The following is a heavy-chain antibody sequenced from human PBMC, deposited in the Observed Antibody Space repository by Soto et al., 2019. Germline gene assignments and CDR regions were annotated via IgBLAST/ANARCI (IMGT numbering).Heavy chain of an antibody. D-gene: IGHD3-10*01. V-gene: IGHV3-30*18. Sequence: QVQLVESGGGVVQPGRSQRLSCAASGFTFNNYGMHWVRQAPGKGLEWVAVISYDGNNEYYADSVKGRFTISRDNSKSTLYLQMNSLRPEDTAMYYCAKEGTELWSAFDYWGQGTLVTVSS. CDR1: GFTFNNYG. CDR2: ISYDGNNE. CDR3: AKEGTELWSAFDY. J-gene: IGHJ4*02.